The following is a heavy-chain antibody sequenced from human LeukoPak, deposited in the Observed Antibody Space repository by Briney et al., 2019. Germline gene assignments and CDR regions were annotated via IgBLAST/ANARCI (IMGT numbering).Heavy chain of an antibody. Sequence: ASVKVSCKASGYTFTSYGISWVRQAPGQGLEWMGWISAYNGNTNYAQKLQGGVTMTTDTSTSTAYMELRSLRSDDTAVYYCARDQRWFGELSPDFDYWGQGTLVTVSS. V-gene: IGHV1-18*01. D-gene: IGHD3-10*01. CDR1: GYTFTSYG. CDR3: ARDQRWFGELSPDFDY. J-gene: IGHJ4*02. CDR2: ISAYNGNT.